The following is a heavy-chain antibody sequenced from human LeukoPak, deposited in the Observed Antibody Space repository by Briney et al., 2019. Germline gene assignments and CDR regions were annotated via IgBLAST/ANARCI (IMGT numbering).Heavy chain of an antibody. CDR2: IYPSGTT. CDR1: GASITNFY. J-gene: IGHJ6*03. D-gene: IGHD4/OR15-4a*01. CDR3: ASLKVSVVLGAISYYMDV. V-gene: IGHV4-4*09. Sequence: PSETLSLTCTVSGASITNFYWSWVRRPPGKGLERIGYIYPSGTTNYNPSLQSRVTMSLDTSKNQLSLRLSSVTAADTAVYFCASLKVSVVLGAISYYMDVWGKGTTVTVSS.